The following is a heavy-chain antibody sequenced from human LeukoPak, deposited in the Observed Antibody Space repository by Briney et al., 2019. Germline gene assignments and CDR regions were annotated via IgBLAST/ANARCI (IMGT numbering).Heavy chain of an antibody. Sequence: ASVKVSCKASGCTFTSYGISWVRQAPGQGLEWMGWISAYNGNTNYAQKLQGRVTMTTDTSTSTAYMELRSLRSDDTAVYYCARDRGYSSSWYDVRRGSYNWFDPWGQGTLVTVSS. J-gene: IGHJ5*02. CDR1: GCTFTSYG. V-gene: IGHV1-18*01. CDR3: ARDRGYSSSWYDVRRGSYNWFDP. CDR2: ISAYNGNT. D-gene: IGHD6-13*01.